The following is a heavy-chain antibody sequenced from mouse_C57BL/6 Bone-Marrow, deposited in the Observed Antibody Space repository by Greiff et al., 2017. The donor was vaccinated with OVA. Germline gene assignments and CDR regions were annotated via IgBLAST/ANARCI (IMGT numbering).Heavy chain of an antibody. J-gene: IGHJ1*03. D-gene: IGHD2-3*01. CDR1: GYTFTSYW. CDR3: ATDGYRYFDV. CDR2: IDPSDSYT. V-gene: IGHV1-69*01. Sequence: QVQLKQPGAELVMPGASVKLSCKASGYTFTSYWMHWVKQRPGQGLEWIGEIDPSDSYTNYNQKFKGKSTLTVDKSSSTAYMQLSSLTSEDSAVYYCATDGYRYFDVWGTGTTVTVSS.